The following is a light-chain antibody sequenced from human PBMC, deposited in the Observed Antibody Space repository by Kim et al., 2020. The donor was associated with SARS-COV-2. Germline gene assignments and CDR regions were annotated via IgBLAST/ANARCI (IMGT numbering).Light chain of an antibody. J-gene: IGLJ1*01. V-gene: IGLV3-1*01. CDR3: QAWDSSTDYV. CDR2: QAS. Sequence: TVPGHKLADKTACWYHQKPGQSHVLVIYQASKRPSGIPERFSGSNSGNTGTLTISGTQAMDEADYYCQAWDSSTDYVFGTGTKVTVL. CDR1: KLADKT.